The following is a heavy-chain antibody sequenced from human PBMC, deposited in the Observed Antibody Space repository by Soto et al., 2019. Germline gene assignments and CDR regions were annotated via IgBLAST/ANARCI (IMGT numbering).Heavy chain of an antibody. Sequence: QVQLVQSGAEVKKPGSSVNVSCKASGGTFSSYAISWVRQAPGQGREWMGVIIPIFGTANYAQKFKGRVTITADEAKSTAYMELSRLRSEDTAVYYCARGGSSWAYYYGMDVWGQGTMVTVSS. D-gene: IGHD6-13*01. V-gene: IGHV1-69*01. CDR3: ARGGSSWAYYYGMDV. J-gene: IGHJ6*02. CDR2: IIPIFGTA. CDR1: GGTFSSYA.